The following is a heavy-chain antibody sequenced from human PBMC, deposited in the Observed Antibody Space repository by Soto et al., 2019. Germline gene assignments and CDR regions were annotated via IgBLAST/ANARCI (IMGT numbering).Heavy chain of an antibody. V-gene: IGHV4-30-2*01. CDR1: GGSISSGGYS. J-gene: IGHJ5*02. Sequence: SETLSLTCAVSGGSISSGGYSWSWIRQPPGKGLEWIGYIYHSGSTYYNPSLKSRVTISVDRSKNQFSLKLNSMTAADTAVYYSARVPTPRDQGTLVTVSS. CDR2: IYHSGST. CDR3: ARVPTP.